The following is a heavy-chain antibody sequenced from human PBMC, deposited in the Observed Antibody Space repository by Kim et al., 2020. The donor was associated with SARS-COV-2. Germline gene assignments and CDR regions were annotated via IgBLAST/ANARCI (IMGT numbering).Heavy chain of an antibody. V-gene: IGHV3-23*01. CDR2: TSRSGGAA. CDR3: ARDGSGSFPQAEYSKN. J-gene: IGHJ1*01. Sequence: GGSLRLSCAASGFTFNNYAMSWVRQAQGKWLEWVPATSRSGGAAYYADSVKGRFTISRDNSRNTVFLQQSTLRAENTAVYYSARDGSGSFPQAEYSKNWG. CDR1: GFTFNNYA. D-gene: IGHD1-26*01.